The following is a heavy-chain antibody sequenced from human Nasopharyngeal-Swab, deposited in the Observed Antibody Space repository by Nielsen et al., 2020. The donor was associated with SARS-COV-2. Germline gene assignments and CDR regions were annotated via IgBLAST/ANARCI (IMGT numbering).Heavy chain of an antibody. CDR3: ASSPHYYDSSGYYDDAFDI. V-gene: IGHV4-61*01. CDR1: GGSVSSGSYY. D-gene: IGHD3-22*01. Sequence: LETLSLTCTVSGGSVSSGSYYWSWIRQPPGKGLEWIGYIYYSGSTNYNPSLKSRVTISVDTSKNQFSLKLSSVTAADTAVYYCASSPHYYDSSGYYDDAFDIWGQGTMVTVSS. CDR2: IYYSGST. J-gene: IGHJ3*02.